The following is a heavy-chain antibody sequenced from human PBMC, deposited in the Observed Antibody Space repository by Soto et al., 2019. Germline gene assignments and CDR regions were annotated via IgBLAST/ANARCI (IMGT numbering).Heavy chain of an antibody. D-gene: IGHD4-4*01. Sequence: QVQLVQSGAEVKKPGSSVKVSCNASGGTFSSYAISWVRQAPGQGLEWMGGIIPILGTANYAQKLQGRVTITADESTSTAYMELNSRRSEDTAVSYCAVDYGDAYSNAGYYYYGMDVGGQGTTLTVSS. J-gene: IGHJ6*02. V-gene: IGHV1-69*01. CDR2: IIPILGTA. CDR3: AVDYGDAYSNAGYYYYGMDV. CDR1: GGTFSSYA.